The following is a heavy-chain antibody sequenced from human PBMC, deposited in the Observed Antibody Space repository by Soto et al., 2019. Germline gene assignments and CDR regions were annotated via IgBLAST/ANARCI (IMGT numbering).Heavy chain of an antibody. CDR2: IYYSGST. Sequence: QLQLQESGPGLVKPSETLSLTCTVSGGSISSSSYYWGWIRQPPGKGLEWIGSIYYSGSTYYNPSLRSRVTISVDTSKNQFSLKLSSVTAADTAVYYCARRNLVGAAAAQLGGAFDIWGQGTMVTVSS. D-gene: IGHD6-13*01. CDR3: ARRNLVGAAAAQLGGAFDI. CDR1: GGSISSSSYY. J-gene: IGHJ3*02. V-gene: IGHV4-39*01.